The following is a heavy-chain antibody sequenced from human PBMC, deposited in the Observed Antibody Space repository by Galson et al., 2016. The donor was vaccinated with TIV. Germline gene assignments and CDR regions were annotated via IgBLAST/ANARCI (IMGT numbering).Heavy chain of an antibody. Sequence: SLRLSCAASGFTFASYGMHWVRQAPGKGLEWVTLMWYDGSDKYYADSVKGRFTISRDNSKNTLYLQRTSLRAEDTAMYYCGRAFYNNGWFIEYWGQGTLVTVSS. CDR3: GRAFYNNGWFIEY. D-gene: IGHD6-19*01. CDR1: GFTFASYG. V-gene: IGHV3-33*01. CDR2: MWYDGSDK. J-gene: IGHJ4*02.